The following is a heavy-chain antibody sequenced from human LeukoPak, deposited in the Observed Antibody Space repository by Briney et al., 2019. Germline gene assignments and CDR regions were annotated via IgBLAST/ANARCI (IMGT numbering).Heavy chain of an antibody. CDR1: GYTFTSYY. V-gene: IGHV1-46*01. CDR3: ARDDYGGNSHDAFDI. CDR2: INPSSGST. D-gene: IGHD4-23*01. J-gene: IGHJ3*02. Sequence: ASVKVSCKASGYTFTSYYIHWMRQAPGQGLEWMGIINPSSGSTSYAQKFQGRVTMTRDTSTSTAYMELSSLGSEDTAVYYCARDDYGGNSHDAFDIWGQGTVVTVSS.